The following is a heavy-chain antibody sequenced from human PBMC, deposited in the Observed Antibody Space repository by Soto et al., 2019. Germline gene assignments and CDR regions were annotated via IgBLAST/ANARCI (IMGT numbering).Heavy chain of an antibody. Sequence: GGSLRLSCAASGFTFSSYAMGWVRQAPGKGLEWVSAISGSGGSTYYADSVKGRFTISRDNSKNTLYLQMNSLRAEDTAVYYCAKDPVGYCTNGVCSNWFDPWGQGTLVTVSS. D-gene: IGHD2-8*01. CDR2: ISGSGGST. CDR3: AKDPVGYCTNGVCSNWFDP. J-gene: IGHJ5*02. CDR1: GFTFSSYA. V-gene: IGHV3-23*01.